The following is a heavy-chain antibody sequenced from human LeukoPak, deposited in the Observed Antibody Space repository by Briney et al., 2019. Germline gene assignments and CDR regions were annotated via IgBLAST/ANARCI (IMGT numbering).Heavy chain of an antibody. V-gene: IGHV3-74*01. J-gene: IGHJ4*02. D-gene: IGHD2-15*01. CDR3: ARGGLLHYFDY. Sequence: GGSLRLSCAASGFTFSSYWMYWVRQAPGKGPAWVSRINTDGSITTYADSVKGRFTISRDNAKNTLYLQMNSLRAEDTAVYYCARGGLLHYFDYWGQGTLVTVSS. CDR2: INTDGSIT. CDR1: GFTFSSYW.